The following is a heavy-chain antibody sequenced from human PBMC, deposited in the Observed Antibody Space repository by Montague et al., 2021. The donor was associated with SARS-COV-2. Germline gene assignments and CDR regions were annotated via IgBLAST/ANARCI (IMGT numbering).Heavy chain of an antibody. Sequence: SETLSLTCTVSGGSMRSYFWSWIRQPPGKGLEWIGYIYNSGSKNYNPSLKSRVTISLDTSKNQFSLRLNSVTAADTAVYYCARAQNICFIANCVNYFDLWGLGALVSVSS. J-gene: IGHJ4*02. V-gene: IGHV4-59*01. CDR1: GGSMRSYF. CDR2: IYNSGSK. CDR3: ARAQNICFIANCVNYFDL. D-gene: IGHD1-1*01.